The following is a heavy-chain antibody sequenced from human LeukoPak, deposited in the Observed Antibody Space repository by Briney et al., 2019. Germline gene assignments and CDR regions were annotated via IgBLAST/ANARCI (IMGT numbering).Heavy chain of an antibody. CDR3: ARDHGSAYYRAPRH. J-gene: IGHJ4*02. CDR1: GYIFTNYY. V-gene: IGHV1-46*01. D-gene: IGHD3-10*01. Sequence: VSVKVSCKASGYIFTNYYMHWVRQAPGQGLEWMGTINPSGGSTTYAQKFQGRVTMTRDTSTSTVYMELSSLRSEDTAVYYCARDHGSAYYRAPRHWGQGTLVTVSS. CDR2: INPSGGST.